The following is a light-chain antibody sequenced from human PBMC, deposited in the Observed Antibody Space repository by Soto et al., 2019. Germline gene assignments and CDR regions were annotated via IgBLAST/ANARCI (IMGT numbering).Light chain of an antibody. J-gene: IGKJ1*01. V-gene: IGKV1-5*01. CDR2: DAS. CDR1: QSISSW. Sequence: DIQMTQSPSTLSASVGDRVTITCRASQSISSWLAWYQQKPGKAPKVLIYDASSLESGVPSRFSGSGSGTEFTLTISSLQPDDFATYYCQQYNSKGTFGQGTKVDIK. CDR3: QQYNSKGT.